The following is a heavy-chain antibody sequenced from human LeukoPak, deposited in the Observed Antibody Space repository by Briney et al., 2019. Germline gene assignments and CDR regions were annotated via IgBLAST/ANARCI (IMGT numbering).Heavy chain of an antibody. CDR2: INPSGGST. V-gene: IGHV1-46*01. J-gene: IGHJ5*02. CDR1: GYTFTSYY. CDR3: ARAALWFGDVPNWFDP. D-gene: IGHD3-10*01. Sequence: GASVKVSCKASGYTFTSYYMHWVRQAPGQGLEWMGIINPSGGSTSYAQKFQGRVTMTRDTSTSTVYMELSSLRSEDTAVYYCARAALWFGDVPNWFDPWGQGTLVTVSS.